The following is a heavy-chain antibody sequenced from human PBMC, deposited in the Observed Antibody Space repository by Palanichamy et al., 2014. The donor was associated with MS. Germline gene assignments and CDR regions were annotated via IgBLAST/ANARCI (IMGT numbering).Heavy chain of an antibody. CDR3: GRESFSSGWAYMDV. D-gene: IGHD6-19*01. CDR1: GFSVSTNY. J-gene: IGHJ6*03. CDR2: IYSGGNT. V-gene: IGHV3-53*01. Sequence: EVQLVESGGDLIQPGGSLRLSCAASGFSVSTNYMSWVRQAPGKGLEWVSVIYSGGNTFYADSVKGRFTIFRDNSKNTLYLQMNSLRAEDTAVYYCGRESFSSGWAYMDVWGKGTTVTVSS.